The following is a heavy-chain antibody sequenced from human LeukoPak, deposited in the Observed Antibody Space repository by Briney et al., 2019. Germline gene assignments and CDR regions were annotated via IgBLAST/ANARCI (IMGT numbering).Heavy chain of an antibody. Sequence: PGGSLRLSCAASGFTFSSYAMSWVRQAPGKGLEWVAVISYDGSNKYYADSVKGRFTISRDNSKNTLYLQMNSLRAEDTAVYYCARGPYYYDSSGYWGGYYFDYWGQGTLVTVSS. CDR2: ISYDGSNK. J-gene: IGHJ4*02. V-gene: IGHV3-30-3*01. CDR3: ARGPYYYDSSGYWGGYYFDY. CDR1: GFTFSSYA. D-gene: IGHD3-22*01.